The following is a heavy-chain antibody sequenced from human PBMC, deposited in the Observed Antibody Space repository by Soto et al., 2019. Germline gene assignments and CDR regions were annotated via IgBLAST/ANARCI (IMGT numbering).Heavy chain of an antibody. V-gene: IGHV3-9*01. D-gene: IGHD3-16*01. Sequence: EVQLVESGGGLVQPGRSLRLSCAASGFTFDDYAMHWVRQAPGKGLECVSGISWNSGSIGYADSVKGRFAISRDNAKTSVYMEMNSPEAEDKALYYCAKARLYGGGGRVGYFDYWGQGTLVTVSS. CDR1: GFTFDDYA. J-gene: IGHJ4*02. CDR2: ISWNSGSI. CDR3: AKARLYGGGGRVGYFDY.